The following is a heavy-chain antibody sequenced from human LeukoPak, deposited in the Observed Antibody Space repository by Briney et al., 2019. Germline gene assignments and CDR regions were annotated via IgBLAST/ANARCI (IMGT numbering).Heavy chain of an antibody. Sequence: PSETLSLTCTVSGESIISSYFWSWIRQPAGKGLEWIGRIYNTGSTDFNPSLKSRVTMSVDTSKNQFSLKLSSVTAADTAVYYCAKYASGGLVLWGQGTLVTVSS. CDR1: GESIISSYF. CDR3: AKYASGGLVL. J-gene: IGHJ4*02. D-gene: IGHD2-8*01. V-gene: IGHV4-4*07. CDR2: IYNTGST.